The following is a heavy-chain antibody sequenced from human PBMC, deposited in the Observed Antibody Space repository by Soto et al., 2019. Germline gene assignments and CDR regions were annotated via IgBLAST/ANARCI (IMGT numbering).Heavy chain of an antibody. J-gene: IGHJ6*02. D-gene: IGHD2-2*01. V-gene: IGHV1-18*04. CDR3: ARESQAYQLIPNCYYYYGMDV. CDR2: ISAYNGNT. Sequence: QVQLVQSGGEVKKPGASVRVSCKASGYTFNIYGISWVRQAPGQGLEWVGWISAYNGNTHYGPKFEGRVTLTTDTPTNTAYMELRSLRSDDTAVYYCARESQAYQLIPNCYYYYGMDVWGQGTTVTVSS. CDR1: GYTFNIYG.